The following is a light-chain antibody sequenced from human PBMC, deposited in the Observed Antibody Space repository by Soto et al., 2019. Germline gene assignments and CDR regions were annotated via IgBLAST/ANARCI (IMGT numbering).Light chain of an antibody. J-gene: IGKJ1*01. Sequence: EIVMTQSPATLSVSPGERATLSCRASQSVTSNLAWYQQKPGQAPRLLIYGASTRATGLPARFRGSGSGTEFTLTISSLQSEDFAVYYCLQSNNWPLTFGQGTKVDLK. V-gene: IGKV3-15*01. CDR1: QSVTSN. CDR2: GAS. CDR3: LQSNNWPLT.